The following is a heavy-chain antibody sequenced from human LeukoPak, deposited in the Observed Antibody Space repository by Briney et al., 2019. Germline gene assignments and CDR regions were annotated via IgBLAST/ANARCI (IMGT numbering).Heavy chain of an antibody. CDR2: ISGSGGST. CDR1: GFTFSDYY. Sequence: PGGSLGLSCAASGFTFSDYYMSWVRQAPGKGLEWVSAISGSGGSTYYADSVKGRFTISRDNSKNTLYLQMNSLRAEDTAVYYCAKRGAPDAFNIWGQGTMVTVSS. J-gene: IGHJ3*02. V-gene: IGHV3-23*01. CDR3: AKRGAPDAFNI.